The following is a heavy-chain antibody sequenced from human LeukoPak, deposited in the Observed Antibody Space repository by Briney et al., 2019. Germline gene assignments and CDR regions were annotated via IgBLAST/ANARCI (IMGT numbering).Heavy chain of an antibody. CDR3: AKSHVPHMVFYFDY. CDR2: ISGSGGST. J-gene: IGHJ4*02. Sequence: QTGGSLRLSCAASGLTFSSFAMSWVRQAPGKGLEWVSGISGSGGSTNYADSVKGRFTISRDNSKNTLFLQMSSLRAEDTAVYYCAKSHVPHMVFYFDYWGQGTLVTVSS. CDR1: GLTFSSFA. D-gene: IGHD2-8*01. V-gene: IGHV3-23*01.